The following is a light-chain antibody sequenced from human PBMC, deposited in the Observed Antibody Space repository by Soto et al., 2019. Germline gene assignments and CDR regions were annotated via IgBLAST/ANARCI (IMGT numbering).Light chain of an antibody. Sequence: QSALTQPASVSGSPGQSITIYCTGTSSDIGGYNYVSWHQQHPGKAPKLMIYDVSNRPSGVSNRFSGSKSGNTASLTISGLQAEDEADYYCSSYTRSSSVVFGGGTKPPS. J-gene: IGLJ3*02. CDR2: DVS. V-gene: IGLV2-14*01. CDR3: SSYTRSSSVV. CDR1: SSDIGGYNY.